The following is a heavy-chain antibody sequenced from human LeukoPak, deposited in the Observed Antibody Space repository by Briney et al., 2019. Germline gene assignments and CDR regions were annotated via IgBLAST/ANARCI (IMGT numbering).Heavy chain of an antibody. CDR2: ISSSSKYT. D-gene: IGHD3-10*01. J-gene: IGHJ4*02. V-gene: IGHV3-21*01. Sequence: KSGGSLRLSCAASGFTFSSYTMNWVRQAPGKGLEWVSSISSSSKYTYYADSVKGRITISRDDARNSLYLQMNSLRAEDTAMYYCARDYSGDYWGQGTLVTVSS. CDR3: ARDYSGDY. CDR1: GFTFSSYT.